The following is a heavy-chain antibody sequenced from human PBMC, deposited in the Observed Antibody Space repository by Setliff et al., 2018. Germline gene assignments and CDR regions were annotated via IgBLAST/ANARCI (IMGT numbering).Heavy chain of an antibody. V-gene: IGHV4-31*03. J-gene: IGHJ4*02. CDR1: GGSISSGDY. CDR3: ARARDGIDFDYFDY. CDR2: IHHSGET. Sequence: PSETLSLTCTVSGGSISSGDYWSWIRQHPGKGLEWIGYIHHSGETFYNPSLRSRVIISVDTSKNQFSLKVTSLIAADTAVYYCARARDGIDFDYFDYWGRGTPVTVSS.